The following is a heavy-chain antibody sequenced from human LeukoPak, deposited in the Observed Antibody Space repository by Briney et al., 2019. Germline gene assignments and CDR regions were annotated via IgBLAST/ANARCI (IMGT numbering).Heavy chain of an antibody. Sequence: GGSLRLSCVASGFTFGKYRMSWVRQAPGKGLEWVANIKLDGSEKNYVDSVKGRFTISRDNTKNSLYLQMYSLRVEDTAVFYCARDQYDTWSRRGNFDSWGQGTLVIVSS. D-gene: IGHD3-3*01. CDR1: GFTFGKYR. J-gene: IGHJ4*02. V-gene: IGHV3-7*03. CDR2: IKLDGSEK. CDR3: ARDQYDTWSRRGNFDS.